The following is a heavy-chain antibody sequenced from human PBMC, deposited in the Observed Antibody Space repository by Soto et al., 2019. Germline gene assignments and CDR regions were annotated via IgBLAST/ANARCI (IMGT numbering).Heavy chain of an antibody. CDR3: ARQPYDSSGYYYGA. CDR2: MYSSGNT. Sequence: QLQLQESGPGLVKPSETLSLTCTVSAGSISRSNYYWGWIRQPPGKGLEWIGSMYSSGNTYYNTSLKSRVTISVDTSKNQFSLKRTSVTAADTAVYYCARQPYDSSGYYYGAWGQGTLVTVSS. D-gene: IGHD3-22*01. J-gene: IGHJ4*02. V-gene: IGHV4-39*01. CDR1: AGSISRSNYY.